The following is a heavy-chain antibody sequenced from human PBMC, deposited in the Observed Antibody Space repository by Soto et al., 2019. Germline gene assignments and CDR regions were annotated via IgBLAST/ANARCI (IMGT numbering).Heavy chain of an antibody. V-gene: IGHV3-21*01. J-gene: IGHJ4*02. D-gene: IGHD6-19*01. CDR3: ARGDIAVAGYFDY. CDR2: ISSSSSYI. CDR1: GFTFSSYS. Sequence: GGSLRLSCAASGFTFSSYSMNWVRQAPGKGLEWVSSISSSSSYIYYADSVKGRLTISRDNAKNSLYLQMNSLRAEDTAVYYCARGDIAVAGYFDYWGQGTLVTVSS.